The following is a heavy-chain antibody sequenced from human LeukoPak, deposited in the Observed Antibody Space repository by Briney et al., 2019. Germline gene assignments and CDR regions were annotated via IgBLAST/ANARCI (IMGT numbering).Heavy chain of an antibody. CDR3: ARARRWELPTFDY. D-gene: IGHD1-26*01. V-gene: IGHV3-21*01. J-gene: IGHJ4*02. Sequence: PGGSLRLSCAASGFTFSSYSMNWVRQAPGKGLEWVSSISSSSSYIYYADSVKGRFTISRDNAKNSLYLQMNSLRAEDTAVYYCARARRWELPTFDYWGQGTLVTVSS. CDR1: GFTFSSYS. CDR2: ISSSSSYI.